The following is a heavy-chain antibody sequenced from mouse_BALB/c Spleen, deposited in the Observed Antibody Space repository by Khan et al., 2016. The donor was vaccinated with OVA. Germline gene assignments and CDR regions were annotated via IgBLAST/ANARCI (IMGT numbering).Heavy chain of an antibody. CDR2: ISTGGHYT. Sequence: EVQLVESGGGLVKPGGSLKLSCSASGFTFSSYAMSWVRQTPEKRLECVATISTGGHYTFYPDSVKGRFTISRDNAKNTLYLQRSSLRSEDTAMYYCARSLVDYHAMDYWGQGTSVTVSS. CDR3: ARSLVDYHAMDY. D-gene: IGHD2-2*01. CDR1: GFTFSSYA. J-gene: IGHJ4*01. V-gene: IGHV5-9-3*01.